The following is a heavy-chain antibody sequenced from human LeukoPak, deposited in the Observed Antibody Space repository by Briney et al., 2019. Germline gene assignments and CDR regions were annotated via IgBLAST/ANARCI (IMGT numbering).Heavy chain of an antibody. Sequence: GASVKVSCKASGYTFTSYGISWVRQAPGQGLEWMGWISAYNGNTNYAQKLQGRVTMTTDTSTSTAYMELRSLRSDDTAVYYCARTKRYYDYVWGSYREDAFDIWGQGTMVTVSS. CDR1: GYTFTSYG. CDR2: ISAYNGNT. J-gene: IGHJ3*02. CDR3: ARTKRYYDYVWGSYREDAFDI. V-gene: IGHV1-18*01. D-gene: IGHD3-16*02.